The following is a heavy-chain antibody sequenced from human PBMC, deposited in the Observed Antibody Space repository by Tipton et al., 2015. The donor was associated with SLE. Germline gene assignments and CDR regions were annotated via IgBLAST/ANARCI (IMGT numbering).Heavy chain of an antibody. CDR3: AKDRDIVATIFDY. CDR2: ISGSGGST. D-gene: IGHD5-12*01. Sequence: SLRLSCTASGFTFSSYSMNWVRQAPGKGLEGVSAISGSGGSTYYADSVKGRFTISRDNSKNTLYLQMNSLRAEDTAVYYCAKDRDIVATIFDYWGQGTLVTVSS. V-gene: IGHV3-23*01. CDR1: GFTFSSYS. J-gene: IGHJ4*02.